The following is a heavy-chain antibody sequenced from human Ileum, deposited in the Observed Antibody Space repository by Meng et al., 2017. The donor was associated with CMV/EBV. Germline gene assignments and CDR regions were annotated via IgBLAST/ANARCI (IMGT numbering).Heavy chain of an antibody. V-gene: IGHV4-34*01. J-gene: IGHJ4*02. CDR3: ARGDIAASLEF. D-gene: IGHD6-13*01. CDR1: GGSFSVYR. CDR2: INDNGDT. Sequence: VQLQQWCAGLLKPSETLSLSCAVYGGSFSVYRWSWIRQPPGKGLQWIGEINDNGDTNYDPSLNSRVTISVDTSKKQFSLRLTSVTAADTAMYYCARGDIAASLEFWDQGTLVTVSS.